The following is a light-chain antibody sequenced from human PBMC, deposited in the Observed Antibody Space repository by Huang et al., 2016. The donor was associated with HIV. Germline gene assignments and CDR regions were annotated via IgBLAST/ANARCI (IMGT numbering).Light chain of an antibody. CDR1: QRVGNN. Sequence: EIVMTQSPTTLSVSPGERATLSCRASQRVGNNLAWYQQKPGQAPRLLIYGASTRPTGIPARFSGSGSETEFTLTISSLQSEDFAVYYCLHYDNWPPYTFGQGTKVEIK. CDR2: GAS. CDR3: LHYDNWPPYT. V-gene: IGKV3-15*01. J-gene: IGKJ2*01.